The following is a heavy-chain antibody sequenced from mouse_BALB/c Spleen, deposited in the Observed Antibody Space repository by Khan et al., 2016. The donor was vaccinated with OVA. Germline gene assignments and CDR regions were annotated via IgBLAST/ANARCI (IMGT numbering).Heavy chain of an antibody. CDR3: ARNSFMYDFTY. D-gene: IGHD2-14*01. Sequence: QVQLQQSGPGLVQPSQSLSITCTVSGFSLTTYGVHWVRESTGKGLEWLGLIWSGGNTDYNAAFISRLSISKDNSKSQVFFKMNSLQADDSAMYYCARNSFMYDFTYWCQVTLVTVSA. CDR1: GFSLTTYG. V-gene: IGHV2-2*01. CDR2: IWSGGNT. J-gene: IGHJ3*01.